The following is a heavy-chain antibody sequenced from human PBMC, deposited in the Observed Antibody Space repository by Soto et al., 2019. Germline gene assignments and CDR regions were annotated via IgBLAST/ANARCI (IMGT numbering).Heavy chain of an antibody. Sequence: SETLSLTCTVSCGSIGSYYWNWIRQPPGKTLEWIGHIYYSGFTKYNPSLRSRLTISVDTSKNQFSLKLNSLTPADTAVYYCAGGYYYDSSGYSPDFEYWGQGALVTVSS. J-gene: IGHJ4*02. V-gene: IGHV4-59*01. CDR1: CGSIGSYY. D-gene: IGHD3-22*01. CDR2: IYYSGFT. CDR3: AGGYYYDSSGYSPDFEY.